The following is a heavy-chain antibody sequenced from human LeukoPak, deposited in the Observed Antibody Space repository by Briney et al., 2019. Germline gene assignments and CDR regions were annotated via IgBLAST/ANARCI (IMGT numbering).Heavy chain of an antibody. D-gene: IGHD2-21*02. Sequence: GGSLRLSCAASGFTFSSYGMHWVRQAPGKGLEWVAVIWYDGSNKNYVDSVKGRFTISRDNSKNTLYLQMNSLRAEDTAVYYCAKDAPGVHIVVVTATVFDYWGQGTLVTVSS. J-gene: IGHJ4*02. CDR2: IWYDGSNK. CDR3: AKDAPGVHIVVVTATVFDY. CDR1: GFTFSSYG. V-gene: IGHV3-33*06.